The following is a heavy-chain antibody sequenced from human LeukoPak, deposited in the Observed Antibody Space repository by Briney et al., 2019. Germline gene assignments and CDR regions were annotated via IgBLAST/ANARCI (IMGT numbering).Heavy chain of an antibody. D-gene: IGHD5-24*01. Sequence: GGSLRLSCAASGFTFSTYWMAWVRQAPGKGLEWVANIKQDGSEKYYVGSVKGRFTISRDNAKNSLFLQMNSLRAEDTAVYYCARRAWLQGGPDAFDIWGQGTMVTLSS. CDR3: ARRAWLQGGPDAFDI. V-gene: IGHV3-7*01. J-gene: IGHJ3*02. CDR2: IKQDGSEK. CDR1: GFTFSTYW.